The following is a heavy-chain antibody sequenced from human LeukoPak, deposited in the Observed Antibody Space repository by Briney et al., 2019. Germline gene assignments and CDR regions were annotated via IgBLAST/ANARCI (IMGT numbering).Heavy chain of an antibody. V-gene: IGHV3-15*01. J-gene: IGHJ4*02. D-gene: IGHD3-22*01. Sequence: PGGSLRLSCAASGFTFSNAWMSWVRQAPGKGLEWVGRIKSKTDGGTTDYAAPVKGRFTISRDDSKNTLYLQMNSLRAEDTAVYYCAKVSSLNYYDSSGYYYDTRAFDYWGQGTLVTVSS. CDR1: GFTFSNAW. CDR2: IKSKTDGGTT. CDR3: AKVSSLNYYDSSGYYYDTRAFDY.